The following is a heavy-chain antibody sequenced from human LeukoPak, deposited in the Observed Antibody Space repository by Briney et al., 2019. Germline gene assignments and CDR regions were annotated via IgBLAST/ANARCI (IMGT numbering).Heavy chain of an antibody. CDR1: GYTFTSYG. J-gene: IGHJ6*03. CDR3: ARVNSDDSSGRRKRYYYYYMDF. CDR2: ISAYNGNT. D-gene: IGHD3-22*01. Sequence: ASVKVSCKASGYTFTSYGISWVRQAPGQGLEWMGWISAYNGNTNYAQKLQGRVTMTTDTSTSTAYMELRSLRSDDTAVYYCARVNSDDSSGRRKRYYYYYMDFWGKGTTVTASS. V-gene: IGHV1-18*01.